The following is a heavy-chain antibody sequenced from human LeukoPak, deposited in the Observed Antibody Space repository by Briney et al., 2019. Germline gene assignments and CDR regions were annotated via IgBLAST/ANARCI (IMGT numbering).Heavy chain of an antibody. D-gene: IGHD5-18*01. CDR1: GFTFSSYW. J-gene: IGHJ4*02. CDR2: IKQDGSEK. V-gene: IGHV3-7*01. Sequence: GGSLRLSCAASGFTFSSYWMSWVRQAPGKGLGWVANIKQDGSEKYYVDSVKGRFTISRDNAKNSLYLQMNSLRAEDTAVYYCARDPGYSYGPPFDYWGQGTLVTVSS. CDR3: ARDPGYSYGPPFDY.